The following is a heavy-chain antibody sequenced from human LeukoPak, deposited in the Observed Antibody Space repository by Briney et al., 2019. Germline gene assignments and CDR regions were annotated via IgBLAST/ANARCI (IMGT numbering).Heavy chain of an antibody. CDR2: ISYDGSNK. CDR3: AREGYDILTGPPQDA. V-gene: IGHV3-30-3*01. CDR1: GFTFSSYA. D-gene: IGHD3-9*01. J-gene: IGHJ6*02. Sequence: GGSLRLSCAASGFTFSSYAMHWVRQAPGKGLEWVAVISYDGSNKYYADSVKGRFTISRDNSKNTLYLQMNSLRAEDTAVYYCAREGYDILTGPPQDAWGQGTTVTVSS.